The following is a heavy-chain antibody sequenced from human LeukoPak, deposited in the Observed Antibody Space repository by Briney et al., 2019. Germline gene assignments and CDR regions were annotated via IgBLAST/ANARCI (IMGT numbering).Heavy chain of an antibody. D-gene: IGHD6-13*01. CDR2: ISGSGGST. V-gene: IGHV3-23*01. CDR3: ARTRVIAAVDAFDY. CDR1: GFTFSSYA. Sequence: GGSLRLSCAASGFTFSSYAMSWVRQAPGKGLEWVSAISGSGGSTYYADSVKGRFTISRDNSKNTLYLQMGSLRAEDMAVYYCARTRVIAAVDAFDYWGQGTLVTVSS. J-gene: IGHJ4*02.